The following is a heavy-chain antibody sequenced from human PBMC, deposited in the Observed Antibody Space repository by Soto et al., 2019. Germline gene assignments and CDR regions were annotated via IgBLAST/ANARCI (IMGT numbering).Heavy chain of an antibody. Sequence: SETLSLTCTVSGGSISSYYWTWIRRPPGKGLEWIGYIYHSGSTNYNPSLKRRVTISVDTSKNQFSLKLSSVTAADTAVYYCASSRGSGWYEGEYYFDYWGQGILVTVPQ. CDR1: GGSISSYY. D-gene: IGHD6-19*01. V-gene: IGHV4-59*13. CDR2: IYHSGST. J-gene: IGHJ4*02. CDR3: ASSRGSGWYEGEYYFDY.